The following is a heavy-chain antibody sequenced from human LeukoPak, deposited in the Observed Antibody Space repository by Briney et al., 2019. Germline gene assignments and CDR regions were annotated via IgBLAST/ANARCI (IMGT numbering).Heavy chain of an antibody. CDR2: MKEDGTDK. CDR1: GFPFSNYW. V-gene: IGHV3-7*01. D-gene: IGHD6-19*01. CDR3: ARIRPSDGSAWDTGRGWFDP. J-gene: IGHJ5*02. Sequence: GGSLRLSCVASGFPFSNYWMTWVRQAPGKRLEWVANMKEDGTDKFYVDSVKGRFTISRDNARELLFLQMNSLRAEDTAVYYCARIRPSDGSAWDTGRGWFDPWGQGTLVAVSS.